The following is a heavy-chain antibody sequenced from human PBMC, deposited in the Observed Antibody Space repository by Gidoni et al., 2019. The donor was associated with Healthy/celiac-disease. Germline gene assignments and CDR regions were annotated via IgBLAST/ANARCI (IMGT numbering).Heavy chain of an antibody. CDR2: INHSGST. J-gene: IGHJ5*02. CDR3: AREILGTAMASYNWFDP. D-gene: IGHD5-18*01. V-gene: IGHV4-34*01. Sequence: QVQLQQWGAGLLKPSETLSLTCAVYGGSFSGYYWSWIRQPPGKGLEWIGEINHSGSTNYNPSLKSRVTISVDTSKNQFSLKLSSVTAADTAVYYCAREILGTAMASYNWFDPWGQGTLVTVSS. CDR1: GGSFSGYY.